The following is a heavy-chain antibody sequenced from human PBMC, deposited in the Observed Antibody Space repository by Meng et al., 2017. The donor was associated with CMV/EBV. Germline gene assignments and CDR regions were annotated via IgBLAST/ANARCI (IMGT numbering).Heavy chain of an antibody. CDR1: GFTFSSYA. V-gene: IGHV3-48*04. Sequence: GESLKISCAASGFTFSSYAMSWVRQAPGKGLEWVSYISSSSSTIYYADSVKGRFTISRDNAKNSLYLQMNSLRAEDTAVYYCARGWNYVDQRVFDYWGRGTLVTVSS. J-gene: IGHJ4*02. CDR3: ARGWNYVDQRVFDY. CDR2: ISSSSSTI. D-gene: IGHD1-7*01.